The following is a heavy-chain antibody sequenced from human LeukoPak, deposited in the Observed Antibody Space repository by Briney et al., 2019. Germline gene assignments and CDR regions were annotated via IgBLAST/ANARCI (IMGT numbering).Heavy chain of an antibody. CDR2: ISGSGGST. CDR1: GFTFSSYA. J-gene: IGHJ3*02. V-gene: IGHV3-23*01. D-gene: IGHD3-10*01. CDR3: ARAESYGSGSYFLSDAFDI. Sequence: GGSLRLSCAASGFTFSSYAMSWVRQAPGKGLEWVSAISGSGGSTYYADSVKGRFTISRDNSKNTLYLQMNSLRAGDTAVYYCARAESYGSGSYFLSDAFDIWGQGTMVTVSS.